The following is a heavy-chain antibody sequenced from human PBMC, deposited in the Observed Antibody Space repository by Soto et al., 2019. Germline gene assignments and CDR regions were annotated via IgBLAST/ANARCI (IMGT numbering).Heavy chain of an antibody. CDR3: ARSPEATVTAFDY. D-gene: IGHD4-17*01. Sequence: QVQLQESGPGLVKPSQTLSLTCTVSGGSISSGGYYWSWIRQHPGKGLEWIGYIYYSGSTYYNPSLKSPVTISGDTSKNQFSLKLSSVTAADTAVYYCARSPEATVTAFDYWGQGTLVTVSS. V-gene: IGHV4-31*01. J-gene: IGHJ4*02. CDR2: IYYSGST. CDR1: GGSISSGGYY.